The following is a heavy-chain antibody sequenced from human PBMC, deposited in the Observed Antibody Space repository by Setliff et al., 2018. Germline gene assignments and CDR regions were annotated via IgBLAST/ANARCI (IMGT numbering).Heavy chain of an antibody. Sequence: ETLSLTCAASGFSLSTYSMSWVRQAPGKGLEWVSSISSTSRYIYYADSVQGRFTISRDNAKNSLYLQVNSLRPEDTAVYYCARAGSRYSFYFDSWGQGTLVTVSS. J-gene: IGHJ4*02. CDR2: ISSTSRYI. V-gene: IGHV3-21*01. CDR3: ARAGSRYSFYFDS. CDR1: GFSLSTYS. D-gene: IGHD3-10*01.